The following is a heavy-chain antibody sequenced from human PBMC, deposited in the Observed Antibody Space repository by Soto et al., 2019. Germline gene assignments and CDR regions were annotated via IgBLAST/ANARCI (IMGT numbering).Heavy chain of an antibody. Sequence: GESLKISCKGSGYGFTSYWIRWVRQMPGKGLEWKGRIDPSESYTNYSPSFQGHVTISADKSISTAYLQWSSLKASDTAMYYCARRSSSYSYSYYGMDVWGQGTTVTVSS. CDR3: ARRSSSYSYSYYGMDV. J-gene: IGHJ6*02. V-gene: IGHV5-10-1*01. CDR1: GYGFTSYW. CDR2: IDPSESYT. D-gene: IGHD6-6*01.